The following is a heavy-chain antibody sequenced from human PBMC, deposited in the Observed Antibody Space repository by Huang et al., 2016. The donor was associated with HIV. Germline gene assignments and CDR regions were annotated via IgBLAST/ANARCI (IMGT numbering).Heavy chain of an antibody. J-gene: IGHJ6*03. CDR3: ARGQGGYYYYYMDV. Sequence: QVQLQQWGAGLLRPSETLSLTCAVYGGSFSGYYGTWIRQPPGQGLEWIGEINHSESTNYNPSLKSRVTISVDTSRNQFSLTLTSVTAADTAVYYCARGQGGYYYYYMDVWGKGTTVTVSS. CDR2: INHSEST. CDR1: GGSFSGYY. V-gene: IGHV4-34*01.